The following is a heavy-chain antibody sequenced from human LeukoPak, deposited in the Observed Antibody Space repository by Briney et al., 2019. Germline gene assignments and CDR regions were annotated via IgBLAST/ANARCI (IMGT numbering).Heavy chain of an antibody. J-gene: IGHJ4*02. CDR3: AKDSTLGIGDY. CDR2: ISWNSGSI. V-gene: IGHV3-9*01. CDR1: GFTFDDYA. D-gene: IGHD7-27*01. Sequence: SGGSLRLSCAASGFTFDDYAMHWVRQAPGKGLEWVSGISWNSGSIGYADSVKGRFTISRDNAKNSLYLQMNSLRAEDTAVYYCAKDSTLGIGDYWGQGTLVTVSS.